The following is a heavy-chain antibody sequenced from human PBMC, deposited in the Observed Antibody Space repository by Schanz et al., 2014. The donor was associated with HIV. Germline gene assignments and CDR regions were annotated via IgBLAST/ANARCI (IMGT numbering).Heavy chain of an antibody. D-gene: IGHD1-7*01. CDR2: ISWNSGSI. V-gene: IGHV3-9*01. J-gene: IGHJ6*02. Sequence: DVQLVESGGGLVQPGRSLRLSCAASGFTFDDYAMYWVRQAPGKGLEWVSGISWNSGSINYADSVKGRFTISRDNAKNSLYLQINSLRAEDTAVYFCARDRGLELRSRGVPTYGMDVWGQGTTVTVSS. CDR3: ARDRGLELRSRGVPTYGMDV. CDR1: GFTFDDYA.